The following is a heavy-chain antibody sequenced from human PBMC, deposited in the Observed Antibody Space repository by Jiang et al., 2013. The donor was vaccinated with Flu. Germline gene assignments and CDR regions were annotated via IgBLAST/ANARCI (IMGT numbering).Heavy chain of an antibody. J-gene: IGHJ4*02. V-gene: IGHV3-30*04. CDR2: ISYDGSNK. Sequence: QLLESGGGVVQPGRSLRLSCAASGFTFSSYAMHWVRQAPGKGLEWVAVISYDGSNKYYADSVKGRFTISRDNSKNTLYLQMNSLRAEDTAVYYCARGQLADYWGQGTLVTVSS. CDR1: GFTFSSYA. D-gene: IGHD6-13*01. CDR3: ARGQLADY.